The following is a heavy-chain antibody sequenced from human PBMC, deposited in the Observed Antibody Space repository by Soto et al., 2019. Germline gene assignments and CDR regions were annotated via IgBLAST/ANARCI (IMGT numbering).Heavy chain of an antibody. CDR1: GFSFSSFW. D-gene: IGHD2-15*01. Sequence: GESLKISCVASGFSFSSFWMSWVRQAPGKGLEWLANIEEDGSEKYYVDSLKGRFTISRDNAKNSLYVQVNSLRVEDTAIYYCARGGIGYCTGGSCYYTAFDIWGQGSMVTVS. J-gene: IGHJ3*02. CDR2: IEEDGSEK. V-gene: IGHV3-7*01. CDR3: ARGGIGYCTGGSCYYTAFDI.